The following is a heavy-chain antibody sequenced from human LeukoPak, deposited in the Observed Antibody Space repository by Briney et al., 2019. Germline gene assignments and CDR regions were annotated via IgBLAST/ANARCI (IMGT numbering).Heavy chain of an antibody. D-gene: IGHD1-26*01. Sequence: ASVKVSCKASGGTFSSYAISWVRQAPGQGLEWMGGIIPIFGTANYAQKFQGRVTITADESTSTAYMELSSLRFEDTAVYYCARDGTRLSDAFDIWGQGTMVTVSS. CDR1: GGTFSSYA. J-gene: IGHJ3*02. CDR2: IIPIFGTA. CDR3: ARDGTRLSDAFDI. V-gene: IGHV1-69*13.